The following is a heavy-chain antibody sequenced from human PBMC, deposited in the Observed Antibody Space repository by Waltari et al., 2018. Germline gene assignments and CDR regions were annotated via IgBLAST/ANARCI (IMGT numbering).Heavy chain of an antibody. CDR1: GFTFDDYA. CDR3: AKASGSYYSYYFDY. Sequence: EVQLVESGGGLVQPGRSLRLSCAASGFTFDDYAMHWVRQAPGKGLEWVSGISWKSGSICYADSVKGRFTSSRDNAKNSLYLQMNSLRAEDTALYYCAKASGSYYSYYFDYWGQGTLVTVSS. D-gene: IGHD1-26*01. J-gene: IGHJ4*02. V-gene: IGHV3-9*01. CDR2: ISWKSGSI.